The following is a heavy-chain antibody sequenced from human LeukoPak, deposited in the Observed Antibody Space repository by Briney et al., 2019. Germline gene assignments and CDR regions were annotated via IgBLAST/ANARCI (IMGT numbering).Heavy chain of an antibody. CDR2: IYSGGST. J-gene: IGHJ4*02. CDR1: GFSVSNNY. CDR3: GRAPYGGHGGVDY. V-gene: IGHV3-66*01. Sequence: PGGSLRLSCAASGFSVSNNYMSWVRQAPGKGLEWVSVIYSGGSTFYADSVKGRFTISRDNSKNTLYLQMNSLRAEDTAVYYCGRAPYGGHGGVDYWGQGTLVTVSS. D-gene: IGHD5-12*01.